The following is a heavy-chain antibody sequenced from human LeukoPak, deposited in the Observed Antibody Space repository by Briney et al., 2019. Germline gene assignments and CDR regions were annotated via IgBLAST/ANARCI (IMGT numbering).Heavy chain of an antibody. Sequence: GGSLEISCKGSGYSFTSYWIGWVRQLPGKGLEGMGIIYPGDSDTRYSPSFQGQVTISADKSISTAYLQWSSLKASDTAMYYCANTRFKNLFDAFDIWGQGTMVTVSS. CDR2: IYPGDSDT. D-gene: IGHD1-14*01. CDR3: ANTRFKNLFDAFDI. CDR1: GYSFTSYW. J-gene: IGHJ3*02. V-gene: IGHV5-51*01.